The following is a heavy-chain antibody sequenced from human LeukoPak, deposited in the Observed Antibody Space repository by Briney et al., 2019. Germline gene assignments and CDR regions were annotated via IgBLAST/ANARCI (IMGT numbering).Heavy chain of an antibody. CDR2: ISAYNGNT. CDR3: ARDTQIPYYDFWSGYYTDAFDI. CDR1: GYTFTSYG. Sequence: GASVKVSCEASGYTFTSYGISWVRQAPGQGLEWMGWISAYNGNTNYAQKLQGRVTMTTDTSTSTAYMELRSLRSDDTAVYYCARDTQIPYYDFWSGYYTDAFDIWGQGTMVTVSS. J-gene: IGHJ3*02. V-gene: IGHV1-18*01. D-gene: IGHD3-3*01.